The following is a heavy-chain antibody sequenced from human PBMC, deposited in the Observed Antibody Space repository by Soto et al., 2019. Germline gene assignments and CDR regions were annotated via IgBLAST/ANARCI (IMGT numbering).Heavy chain of an antibody. D-gene: IGHD5-18*01. Sequence: GGSLRLSCEASGFIFSDFGMHWVRQAPGKGLEWVAVISYDGNDKYYAQSVKGRFTISRDNSKNTLYVHMDSLRPEDTAMYYCLKADLDTSVGNSPSAFDFWGPGTMVTVSS. CDR1: GFIFSDFG. V-gene: IGHV3-30*18. CDR2: ISYDGNDK. J-gene: IGHJ3*01. CDR3: LKADLDTSVGNSPSAFDF.